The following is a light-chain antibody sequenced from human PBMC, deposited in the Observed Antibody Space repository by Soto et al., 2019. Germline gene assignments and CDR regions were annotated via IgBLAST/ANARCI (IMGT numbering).Light chain of an antibody. CDR3: QQYDTYPRT. CDR2: ASF. V-gene: IGKV1-16*01. J-gene: IGKJ1*01. Sequence: DIQMTQSPSSVSASVGDRVTITCRASQGIRNYLAWCQQQPGKAPKSLIYASFRLQSGVPSRFSASASGTNFTLTIASLQPEDFATYYCQQYDTYPRTFGQGTKVEIK. CDR1: QGIRNY.